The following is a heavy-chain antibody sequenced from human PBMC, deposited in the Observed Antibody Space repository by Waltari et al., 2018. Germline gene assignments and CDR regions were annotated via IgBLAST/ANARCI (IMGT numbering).Heavy chain of an antibody. CDR1: GYSISSGYY. CDR3: ARLQGGYLGDI. Sequence: QVQLQESGPGLVKPSETLSLTCAVSGYSISSGYYWGWIRQPPGKGLEWIGSIYHSGSTYYNPSLKSRVTISVDTSKNQFSLKLSSVTAADTAVYYCARLQGGYLGDIWGQGTMVTVSS. V-gene: IGHV4-38-2*01. J-gene: IGHJ3*02. D-gene: IGHD3-22*01. CDR2: IYHSGST.